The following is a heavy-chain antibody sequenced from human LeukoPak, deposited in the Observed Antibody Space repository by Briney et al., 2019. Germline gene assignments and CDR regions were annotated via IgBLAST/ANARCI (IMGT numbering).Heavy chain of an antibody. J-gene: IGHJ6*02. D-gene: IGHD5/OR15-5a*01. CDR3: ARVASKGGMDV. CDR1: GGSIGSYH. Sequence: SETLSLTCSVSGGSIGSYHWSWIRQHPGKGLEWIGYIHYTWNTKYNPSLKSRVSISLDRSDNQFSLRLSSVTAADTAVYYCARVASKGGMDVWGQGTTVIVSS. CDR2: IHYTWNT. V-gene: IGHV4-59*01.